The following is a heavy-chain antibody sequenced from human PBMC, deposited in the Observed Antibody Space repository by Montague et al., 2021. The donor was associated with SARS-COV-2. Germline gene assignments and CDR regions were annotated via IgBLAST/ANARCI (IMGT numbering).Heavy chain of an antibody. V-gene: IGHV4-39*01. CDR2: VYYSGNT. J-gene: IGHJ4*02. D-gene: IGHD2-15*01. Sequence: SETLSLTCTVSGGSISNSNYYWGWIRQPPGKGLEWIGSVYYSGNTYHNPSLKSRVSVSVDTSKSQLSLKVMSVTAADTAVYYCARRCTGGGCCHASHWGQGTLVTVSS. CDR1: GGSISNSNYY. CDR3: ARRCTGGGCCHASH.